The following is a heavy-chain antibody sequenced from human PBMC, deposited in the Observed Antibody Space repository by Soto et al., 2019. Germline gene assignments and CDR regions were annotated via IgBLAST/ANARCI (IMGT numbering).Heavy chain of an antibody. CDR1: GFTFSRYE. V-gene: IGHV3-48*03. CDR3: ARVSYSSSWYLDH. Sequence: EVQLVESGGGLVQPGGSLRLSCAASGFTFSRYEMNWVRQAPGKGLEWVSYISGSGNTIYYPDSMKGRFTISRGNAKNSLYLQVNSLRAEDTAVYYCARVSYSSSWYLDHWGQGTLVTVSS. CDR2: ISGSGNTI. J-gene: IGHJ4*02. D-gene: IGHD6-13*01.